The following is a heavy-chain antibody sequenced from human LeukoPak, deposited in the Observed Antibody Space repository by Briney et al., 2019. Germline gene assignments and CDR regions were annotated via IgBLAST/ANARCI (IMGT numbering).Heavy chain of an antibody. Sequence: SETLSLTCAVYGGSFSDYYWSWIRQPPGKGLEWIGEINHSGSTNYNPSLKSRVTISVDTSKNQFSLKLSSVTAADTAVYYCARGPTNMVQGVISDWRQGTLVTVSS. CDR2: INHSGST. J-gene: IGHJ4*02. V-gene: IGHV4-34*01. CDR1: GGSFSDYY. CDR3: ARGPTNMVQGVISD. D-gene: IGHD3-10*01.